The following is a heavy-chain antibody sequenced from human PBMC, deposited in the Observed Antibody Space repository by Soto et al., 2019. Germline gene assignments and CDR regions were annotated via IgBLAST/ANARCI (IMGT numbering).Heavy chain of an antibody. CDR1: GGSISSGGYY. V-gene: IGHV4-31*03. Sequence: QVQLQESGPGLVKPSQTLSLTCTVSGGSISSGGYYWSWIRQHPGKGLEWIGYIYYSGSTYYNPSLKSRVTISVDTSKNQFSLKLSSVTAADTAVYYCARENILTGYYYFDYWGQGTLVTVSS. J-gene: IGHJ4*02. CDR2: IYYSGST. CDR3: ARENILTGYYYFDY. D-gene: IGHD3-9*01.